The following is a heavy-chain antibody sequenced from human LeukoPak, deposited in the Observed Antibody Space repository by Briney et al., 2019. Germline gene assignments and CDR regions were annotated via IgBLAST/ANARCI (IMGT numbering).Heavy chain of an antibody. CDR3: ATGVTIFGVAPNWFDP. CDR2: IYYSGST. CDR1: GGSISSYY. D-gene: IGHD3-3*01. J-gene: IGHJ5*02. V-gene: IGHV4-59*08. Sequence: SETLSLTCTVXGGSISSYYWSWIRQPPGKGLEWIGYIYYSGSTNYNPSLKSRVTISVDTSKNQFSLKLSSVTAADTAVYYCATGVTIFGVAPNWFDPWGQGTLVTVSS.